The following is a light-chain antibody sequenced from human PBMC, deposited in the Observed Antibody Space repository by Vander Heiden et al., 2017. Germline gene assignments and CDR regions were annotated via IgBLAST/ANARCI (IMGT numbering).Light chain of an antibody. J-gene: IGKJ4*01. V-gene: IGKV1-39*01. CDR1: QSISSY. Sequence: DIQMTQSPSSLSASVGDRVTITCRASQSISSYLNWYQQKPGKAPKLLIYAASSLQSGVPSMFSDSGSETDFTLTISSLQPEDCATYYCQQSYSTPLTFGGGTKVEIK. CDR3: QQSYSTPLT. CDR2: AAS.